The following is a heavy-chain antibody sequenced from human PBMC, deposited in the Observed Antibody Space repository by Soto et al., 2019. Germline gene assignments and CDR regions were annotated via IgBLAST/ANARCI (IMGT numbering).Heavy chain of an antibody. CDR1: GGSISSSSYY. Sequence: SETLSLTCTVSGGSISSSSYYWGWIRQPPGKGLEWIGSIYYSGSTYYNPSLKSRVTISVDTSKNQFSLKLSSVTAADTAVYYCARQRLCTNGVCYNNWFDPWGQGTLVTVSS. CDR3: ARQRLCTNGVCYNNWFDP. D-gene: IGHD2-8*01. V-gene: IGHV4-39*01. J-gene: IGHJ5*02. CDR2: IYYSGST.